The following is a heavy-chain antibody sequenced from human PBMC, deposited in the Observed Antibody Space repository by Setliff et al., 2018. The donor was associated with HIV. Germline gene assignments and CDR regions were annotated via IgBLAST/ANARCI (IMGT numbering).Heavy chain of an antibody. Sequence: SETLSLTCTVSGYSISSGYYWGWIRQPPGKGLEWIGSIYHSGSTYYNPSLESRVTISVDTSKNQFSLKLSSVTAADTAVYYCAREVRWELPQGFDHWGQGILVTVSS. CDR3: AREVRWELPQGFDH. J-gene: IGHJ4*02. D-gene: IGHD1-26*01. CDR2: IYHSGST. V-gene: IGHV4-38-2*02. CDR1: GYSISSGYY.